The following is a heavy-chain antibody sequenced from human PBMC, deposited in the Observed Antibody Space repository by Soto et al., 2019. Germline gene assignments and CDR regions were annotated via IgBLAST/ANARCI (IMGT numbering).Heavy chain of an antibody. CDR3: AKDRLGYSYVANFDY. J-gene: IGHJ4*02. D-gene: IGHD5-18*01. CDR2: ISGSGGST. V-gene: IGHV3-23*01. CDR1: GCNFSSYA. Sequence: GGSLRHSYAASGCNFSSYAISWVRQAPGKGLEWVSAISGSGGSTYYADSVKGRFTISRDNSKNTLYLQMNSLRAEDTAVYYCAKDRLGYSYVANFDYWGQRTLVTVSS.